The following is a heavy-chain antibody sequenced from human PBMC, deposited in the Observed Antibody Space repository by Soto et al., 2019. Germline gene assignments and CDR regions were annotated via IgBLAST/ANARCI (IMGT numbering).Heavy chain of an antibody. CDR1: GFTFSSFG. D-gene: IGHD1-26*01. CDR3: AKTPYNGTYSVYLDY. J-gene: IGHJ4*02. Sequence: PGVSLRLSFAASGFTFSSFGMHWVRQAPGKGLDWVGVISFDGSNKYYADSVKGRFTISRDNSKNTLYLQMNSLTAEDTAMYYCAKTPYNGTYSVYLDYGGQGT. CDR2: ISFDGSNK. V-gene: IGHV3-30*18.